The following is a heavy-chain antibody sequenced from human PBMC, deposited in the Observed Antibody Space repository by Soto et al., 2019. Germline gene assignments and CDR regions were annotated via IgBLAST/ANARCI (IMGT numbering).Heavy chain of an antibody. V-gene: IGHV4-34*01. CDR2: INHSGST. CDR3: ARGRGVYDFWSGYYTIAYYFAY. Sequence: QVQLQQWGAGLLKPSETLSLTCAVYGGSFSGYYWSWIRQPPGKGLEWIGEINHSGSTNYNPSLKSRLTISVDTSKNQFSRKLSSVTAADTAVYYCARGRGVYDFWSGYYTIAYYFAYWGQGTLVTVSS. CDR1: GGSFSGYY. J-gene: IGHJ4*02. D-gene: IGHD3-3*01.